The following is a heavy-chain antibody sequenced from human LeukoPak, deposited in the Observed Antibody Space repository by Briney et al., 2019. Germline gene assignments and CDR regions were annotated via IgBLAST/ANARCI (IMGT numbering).Heavy chain of an antibody. CDR1: GGTFSSYA. CDR2: IIPIFGTA. D-gene: IGHD2-2*01. J-gene: IGHJ6*02. Sequence: ASVKVSCKASGGTFSSYAISWVRQAPGQGLEWMGGIIPIFGTANYAQKFQGRVTITADESTSTAYMELSSLRSEDTAVYYCARGIPYCSSTSCPDYYYGMDVWGQGTTVTVSS. CDR3: ARGIPYCSSTSCPDYYYGMDV. V-gene: IGHV1-69*13.